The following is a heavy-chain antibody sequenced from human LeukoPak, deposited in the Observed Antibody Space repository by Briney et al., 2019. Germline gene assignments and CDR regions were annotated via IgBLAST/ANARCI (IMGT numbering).Heavy chain of an antibody. V-gene: IGHV3-23*01. CDR3: ARDIPVDSRSSVPKPVRDS. Sequence: GGSLRLSCAASGFTFSSYAMSWVRQAPGKGLEWVSGISNSGGSTYYADSVKGRFTISRDNSKNTLYLQMTSLRAEDTAVYYCARDIPVDSRSSVPKPVRDSWGQGTLVTVSS. D-gene: IGHD6-6*01. CDR1: GFTFSSYA. CDR2: ISNSGGST. J-gene: IGHJ5*02.